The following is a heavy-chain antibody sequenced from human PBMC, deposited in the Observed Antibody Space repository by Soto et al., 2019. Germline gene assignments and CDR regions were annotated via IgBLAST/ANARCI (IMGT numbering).Heavy chain of an antibody. CDR3: ARALNSGSYYLFDY. V-gene: IGHV3-21*01. CDR1: GFTFSSYS. CDR2: ISSSSSYI. Sequence: GGSLRLSCAASGFTFSSYSMNWVRQAPGKGLEWVSSISSSSSYIYYADSVKGRFTISRDNAKNSLYLQMNSLRAEDTAVYYCARALNSGSYYLFDYWGQGTLVTVSS. J-gene: IGHJ4*02. D-gene: IGHD1-26*01.